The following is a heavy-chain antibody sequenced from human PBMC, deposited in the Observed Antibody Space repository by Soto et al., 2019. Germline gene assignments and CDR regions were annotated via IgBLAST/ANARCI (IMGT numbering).Heavy chain of an antibody. J-gene: IGHJ4*02. CDR2: ISWDGGST. CDR1: GFTFDDYT. CDR3: AKDSSGYYGY. V-gene: IGHV3-43*01. Sequence: EVQLVESGGVVVQPGGSLRLSCAASGFTFDDYTMHWVRQAPGKGLEWVSLISWDGGSTYYADSVKGRFTISRDNSKNSLYLQMNSLRTEDTALYYCAKDSSGYYGYWGQGTLVTVSS. D-gene: IGHD3-22*01.